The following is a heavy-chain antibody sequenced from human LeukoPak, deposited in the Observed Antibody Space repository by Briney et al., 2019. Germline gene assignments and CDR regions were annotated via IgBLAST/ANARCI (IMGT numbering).Heavy chain of an antibody. D-gene: IGHD6-19*01. J-gene: IGHJ3*01. V-gene: IGHV1-2*02. CDR2: INPNSGGT. CDR3: ARDRAVAGTNLDAFDF. CDR1: GYTFTGYY. Sequence: ASVKVSCKASGYTFTGYYMHWVRQAPGQGLEWMGWINPNSGGTKYAQKFQGRVTMTRDTSISTAYIELSRLRSDDTAVFYCARDRAVAGTNLDAFDFWGQGTMVTVSS.